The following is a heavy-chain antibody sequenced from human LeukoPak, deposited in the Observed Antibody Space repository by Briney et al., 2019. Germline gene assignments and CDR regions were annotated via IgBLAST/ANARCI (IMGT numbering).Heavy chain of an antibody. CDR3: ARDTVDIVATTYYYYYMDV. CDR2: IKQDGSGK. J-gene: IGHJ6*03. D-gene: IGHD5-12*01. Sequence: LRFSCAASGFSFSRYWMCWVRQAPGKRLEWVANIKQDGSGKYYVDSVKGRFTISRDNAKNSLYLQMNSLRAEDTAVYYCARDTVDIVATTYYYYYMDVWGKGTTVTVSS. CDR1: GFSFSRYW. V-gene: IGHV3-7*01.